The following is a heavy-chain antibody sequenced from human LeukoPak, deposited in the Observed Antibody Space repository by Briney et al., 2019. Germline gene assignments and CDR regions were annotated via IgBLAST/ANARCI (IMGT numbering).Heavy chain of an antibody. CDR2: MNPNSGYT. CDR1: GFFFTNFE. J-gene: IGHJ4*02. D-gene: IGHD6-13*01. CDR3: ARGTGIAAGGIYYFDY. V-gene: IGHV1-8*03. Sequence: ASVKVSCKDSGFFFTNFEINWVRQATGQGLEWMGWMNPNSGYTVYAQKFQGRVTITSNTSITTAYMELSSLRSEDTAVYYCARGTGIAAGGIYYFDYWGQGTLVTVSS.